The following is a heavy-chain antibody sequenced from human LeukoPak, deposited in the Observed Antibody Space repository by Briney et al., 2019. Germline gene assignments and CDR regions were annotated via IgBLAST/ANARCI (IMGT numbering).Heavy chain of an antibody. D-gene: IGHD6-19*01. CDR3: ARAGPGSGWYFDY. Sequence: ASVRVSCKASGYDFTSVGITWVRRAPGQELEWMGWISPYNGNTRYAQKFQGRVAMTTDTSTTTAYMELRGLRFNDTAVYYCARAGPGSGWYFDYWGQGTLVTVSS. CDR2: ISPYNGNT. CDR1: GYDFTSVG. V-gene: IGHV1-18*01. J-gene: IGHJ4*02.